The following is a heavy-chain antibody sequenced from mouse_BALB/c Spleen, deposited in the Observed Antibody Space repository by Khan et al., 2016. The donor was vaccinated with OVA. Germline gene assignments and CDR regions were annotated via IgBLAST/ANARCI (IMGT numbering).Heavy chain of an antibody. CDR3: ARREGGYYGYGVWFAY. CDR1: GFTFSSYG. CDR2: ISSGGSYT. V-gene: IGHV5-6*01. Sequence: EVELVESGGDLVKPGGSLKLSCAASGFTFSSYGMSWVRQTPDKRLEWVATISSGGSYTYYPDSVKGRFTISRDTAKHTLYLQMSRQTSEDTAMYYCARREGGYYGYGVWFAYWGQGTLVTVSA. D-gene: IGHD1-2*01. J-gene: IGHJ3*01.